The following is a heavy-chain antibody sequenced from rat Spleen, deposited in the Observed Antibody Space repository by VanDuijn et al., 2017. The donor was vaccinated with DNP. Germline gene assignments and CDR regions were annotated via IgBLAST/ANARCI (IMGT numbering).Heavy chain of an antibody. J-gene: IGHJ3*01. D-gene: IGHD1-6*01. CDR1: GFTFSNYY. CDR3: ARGPFDTTDNWFAY. V-gene: IGHV5S11*01. CDR2: IGPGGGNT. Sequence: EVQLVESGGGLVQPGRSMRLSCVASGFTFSNYYMVWVRQAPTKGLEWVASIGPGGGNTYYRDSVKGRFTISRDNVKSTLYLQMDSLRSEETATYYCARGPFDTTDNWFAYWGQGTLVTVSS.